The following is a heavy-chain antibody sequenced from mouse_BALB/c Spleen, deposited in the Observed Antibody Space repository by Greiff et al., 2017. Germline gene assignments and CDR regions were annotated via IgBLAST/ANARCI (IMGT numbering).Heavy chain of an antibody. Sequence: VQLKQSGAELVKPGASVKLSCTASGFNITDTYMHWVKQRPEQGLEWIGRIDPANGNTKYDPKFQGKATITADTSSNTAYLQLSSLTSEDTAVYYCARTPYSSPYVAMDYWGQGTPVTVSA. D-gene: IGHD1-1*01. CDR3: ARTPYSSPYVAMDY. CDR1: GFNITDTY. J-gene: IGHJ4*01. V-gene: IGHV14-3*02. CDR2: IDPANGNT.